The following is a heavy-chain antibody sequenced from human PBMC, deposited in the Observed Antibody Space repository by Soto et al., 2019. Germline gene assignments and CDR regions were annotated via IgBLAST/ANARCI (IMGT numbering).Heavy chain of an antibody. Sequence: LRLSCAASGFTFSSYSMNWVRQAPGKGLEWVSSISSSSSYIYYADSVKGRFTISRDNAKNSLYLQMNSPRAEDTAVYYCARDQPGYSYGYGLGYWGQGTLVTVSS. CDR3: ARDQPGYSYGYGLGY. J-gene: IGHJ4*02. D-gene: IGHD5-18*01. CDR2: ISSSSSYI. CDR1: GFTFSSYS. V-gene: IGHV3-21*01.